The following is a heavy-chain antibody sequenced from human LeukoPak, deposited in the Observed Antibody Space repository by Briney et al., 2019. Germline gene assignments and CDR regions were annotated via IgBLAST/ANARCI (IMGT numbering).Heavy chain of an antibody. Sequence: GGSLRLSCAASGFTVSSNYMSWVRQAPGKGLEWVSVIYSGGSTYYADSVKGRFTISRDNSKNTLYLQMNSLRAEGTAEYYCAREPLYPGSYTGYGMDVWGQGTTVTVSS. V-gene: IGHV3-66*01. CDR3: AREPLYPGSYTGYGMDV. D-gene: IGHD3-10*01. CDR2: IYSGGST. J-gene: IGHJ6*02. CDR1: GFTVSSNY.